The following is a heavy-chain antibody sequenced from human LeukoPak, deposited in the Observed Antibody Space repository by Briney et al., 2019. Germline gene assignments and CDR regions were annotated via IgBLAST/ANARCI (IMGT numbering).Heavy chain of an antibody. CDR2: IKSKTDGGTT. J-gene: IGHJ4*02. V-gene: IGHV3-15*01. Sequence: GGSLRLSCAASGFTFSNAWMSWVRQAPGKGLEWVGRIKSKTDGGTTDYAAPVKGRFTISRDDSRNTLYLQMKSLKTEDTAVYYCSGCSGGSCDTIDYWGQGTLVTVSS. CDR3: SGCSGGSCDTIDY. D-gene: IGHD2-15*01. CDR1: GFTFSNAW.